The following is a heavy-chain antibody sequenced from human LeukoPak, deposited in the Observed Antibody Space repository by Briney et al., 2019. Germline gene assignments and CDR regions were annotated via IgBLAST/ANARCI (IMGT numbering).Heavy chain of an antibody. V-gene: IGHV3-13*01. CDR1: GFTFSSYD. D-gene: IGHD5-18*01. CDR3: ARATGIRPAAFDI. CDR2: IGTAGDT. J-gene: IGHJ3*02. Sequence: PGGSLRLSCAASGFTFSSYDMHWVRHATGKGLEWVSAIGTAGDTYYLGSVKGRLPISREKAKNSLYLQTNSLRAGDMAVYYCARATGIRPAAFDIWGEGTMVTVSS.